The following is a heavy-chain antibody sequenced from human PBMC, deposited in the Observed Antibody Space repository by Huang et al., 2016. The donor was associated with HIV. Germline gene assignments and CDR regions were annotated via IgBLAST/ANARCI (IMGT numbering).Heavy chain of an antibody. D-gene: IGHD3-22*01. J-gene: IGHJ4*02. CDR3: VVDDTSGYFSSDY. CDR1: GYTFTSFG. Sequence: QVHLVQSGPEVKKPGASVKVSCKASGYTFTSFGISWVRQAPGQGIEWMGSISAHKGDTNDAQKFRVRVTMTTDTSTRTAHMELRSLRSDDSAVYYCVVDDTSGYFSSDYWGQGTLVTVSS. CDR2: ISAHKGDT. V-gene: IGHV1-18*04.